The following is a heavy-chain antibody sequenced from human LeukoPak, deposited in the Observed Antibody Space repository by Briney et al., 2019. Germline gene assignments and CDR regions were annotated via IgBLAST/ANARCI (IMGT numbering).Heavy chain of an antibody. CDR1: GFTFSNAW. V-gene: IGHV3-15*01. J-gene: IGHJ6*03. D-gene: IGHD3-3*02. CDR3: TTDIFVASPENYYYYMDV. Sequence: GGSLRLSCAASGFTFSNAWMSWVRQAPGKGLEWVGRIKSKTDGGTTDYAAPVKGRFTISRDDSKNTLYLQMNSLKTEDTAVYYCTTDIFVASPENYYYYMDVWGKGTTVTVSS. CDR2: IKSKTDGGTT.